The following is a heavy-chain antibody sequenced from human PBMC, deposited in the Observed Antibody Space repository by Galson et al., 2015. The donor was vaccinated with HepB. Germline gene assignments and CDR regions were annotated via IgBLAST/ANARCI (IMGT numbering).Heavy chain of an antibody. J-gene: IGHJ6*02. D-gene: IGHD6-6*01. CDR3: ARAEVESSSSGGGDYYYYYGMDV. V-gene: IGHV3-7*03. Sequence: SLRLSCAASGFTFSSYWMSWVRQAPGKGLEWVANIKQDGSEKYYVDSVKGRFTISRDNAKNSLYLQMNSLRAEDTAVYYCARAEVESSSSGGGDYYYYYGMDVWGQGTTVTVSS. CDR1: GFTFSSYW. CDR2: IKQDGSEK.